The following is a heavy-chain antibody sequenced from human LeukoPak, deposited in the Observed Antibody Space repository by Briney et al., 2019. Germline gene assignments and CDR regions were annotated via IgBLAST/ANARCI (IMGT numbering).Heavy chain of an antibody. CDR3: ARATLSSSQRYYYYYRDV. V-gene: IGHV1-18*01. CDR1: GYTFTSYG. D-gene: IGHD6-6*01. Sequence: SVKLSCKVSGYTFTSYGISWVRQAPGQGLEWMGWISAYNGNTNYAQKLQGRVTMTTDTSTSTAYMELRSLRSDDTAVYYCARATLSSSQRYYYYYRDVWGKGTTVTVSS. CDR2: ISAYNGNT. J-gene: IGHJ6*03.